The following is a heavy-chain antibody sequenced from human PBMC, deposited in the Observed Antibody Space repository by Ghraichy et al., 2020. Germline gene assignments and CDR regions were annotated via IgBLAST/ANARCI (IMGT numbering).Heavy chain of an antibody. Sequence: SETLSLTCAVSGGSISSGGYSWSWIRQPPGKGLEWIGYIYYSGSTYYNPSLKSRVTISVDTSKNQFSLKLSSVTAADTAVYYCARDLGYYGSGSYRSGAFDIWDQGTMVTVSS. CDR2: IYYSGST. CDR1: GGSISSGGYS. D-gene: IGHD3-10*01. J-gene: IGHJ3*02. CDR3: ARDLGYYGSGSYRSGAFDI. V-gene: IGHV4-30-4*07.